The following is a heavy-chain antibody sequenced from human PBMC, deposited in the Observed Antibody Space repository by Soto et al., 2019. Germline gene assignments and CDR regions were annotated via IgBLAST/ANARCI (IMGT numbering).Heavy chain of an antibody. D-gene: IGHD2-8*01. CDR2: AYYRSKWYN. CDR3: ARNVWDGEYMDV. J-gene: IGHJ6*03. Sequence: PSQTLSLTCAISGDSVSTNSAVWNWIRQSPSRGLEWLGRAYYRSKWYNSYAISVKSRITINPDTSKNQFSLQMNSVTPEDTAVYYCARNVWDGEYMDVWGKGTTVTVSS. V-gene: IGHV6-1*01. CDR1: GDSVSTNSAV.